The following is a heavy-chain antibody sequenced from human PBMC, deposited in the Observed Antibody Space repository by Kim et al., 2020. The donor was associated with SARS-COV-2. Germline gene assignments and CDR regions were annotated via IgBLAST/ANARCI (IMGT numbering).Heavy chain of an antibody. CDR1: GYSFTSYW. D-gene: IGHD5-18*01. V-gene: IGHV5-51*01. CDR2: IYPGDSDT. CDR3: ARRGYSYGPAPFGY. Sequence: GASLKISCKCSGYSFTSYWFGWVRQMPGKGLEWMVIIYPGDSDTRYSPSFQGQVTISADKSISTAYLQWSSLKASDTAMYYCARRGYSYGPAPFGYWGQGTLVTVTA. J-gene: IGHJ4*02.